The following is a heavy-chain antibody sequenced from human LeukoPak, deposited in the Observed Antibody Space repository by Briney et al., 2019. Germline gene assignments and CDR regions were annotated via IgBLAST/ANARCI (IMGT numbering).Heavy chain of an antibody. CDR3: ARGLDYYDSSGYYPGVPRAFDI. CDR2: INHSGST. Sequence: SETLSLTCAVYGGSFSGYYWSWIRQPPGKGLEWIGEINHSGSTNYNPSLKSRVTISVDTSKNQFSLKLSSVTAADTAVYYCARGLDYYDSSGYYPGVPRAFDIWGQGTMVTVSS. V-gene: IGHV4-34*01. D-gene: IGHD3-22*01. J-gene: IGHJ3*02. CDR1: GGSFSGYY.